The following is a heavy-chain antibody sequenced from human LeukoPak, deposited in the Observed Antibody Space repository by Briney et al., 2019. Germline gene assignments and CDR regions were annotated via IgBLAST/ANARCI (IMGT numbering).Heavy chain of an antibody. V-gene: IGHV3-48*03. CDR2: ISSSGSTI. CDR3: AGTDIVATKDDY. Sequence: GGSLRLSCAASGFTFSSYEMNWVRQAPGKGLEWVSYISSSGSTIYYADSVKGRFTISRDNAKNSLYLQMYSLRAEDTAVYYCAGTDIVATKDDYWGQGTLVTVSS. D-gene: IGHD5-12*01. J-gene: IGHJ4*02. CDR1: GFTFSSYE.